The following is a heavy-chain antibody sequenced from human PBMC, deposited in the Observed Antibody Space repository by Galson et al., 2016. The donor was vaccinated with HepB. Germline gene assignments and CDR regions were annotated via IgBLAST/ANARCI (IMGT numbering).Heavy chain of an antibody. V-gene: IGHV3-9*01. CDR1: GFTFDDYA. CDR3: AKGYSSGWYDGYFGY. Sequence: SLRLSCAASGFTFDDYAIHWVRQAPGKGLEWVAGINWNGNNIGYADSVKGRFTISRDNAKNVLNLQMNSLRAEDTALYYCAKGYSSGWYDGYFGYWGQGTLVIVSS. J-gene: IGHJ4*02. D-gene: IGHD6-19*01. CDR2: INWNGNNI.